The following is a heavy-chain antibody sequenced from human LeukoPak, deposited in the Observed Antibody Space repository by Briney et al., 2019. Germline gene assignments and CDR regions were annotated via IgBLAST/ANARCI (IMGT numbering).Heavy chain of an antibody. D-gene: IGHD4-17*01. CDR2: ITGSGRTT. CDR1: GFALSNYA. J-gene: IGHJ3*01. Sequence: GESLTLSCVASGFALSNYALTWVRQAPGKGLEWVSVITGSGRTTHYADSVKGRFTITRDNTKNTLYLEMNSLRVGDTAMYYCGEEPNGDYVGAFDFWGLGTMVTVSS. V-gene: IGHV3-23*01. CDR3: GEEPNGDYVGAFDF.